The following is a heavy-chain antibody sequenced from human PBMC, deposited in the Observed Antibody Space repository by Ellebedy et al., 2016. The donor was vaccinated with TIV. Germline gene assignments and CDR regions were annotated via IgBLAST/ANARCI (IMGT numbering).Heavy chain of an antibody. V-gene: IGHV3-30-3*01. J-gene: IGHJ4*02. CDR1: GFTFNIFA. CDR3: ARDVPEPGQGGWPPGYFFDL. Sequence: GESLKISCTASGFTFNIFAMHWVRLTPDKGLEWLGVIMYDGTNRWYVESLEGRFTISRDNAKNTVYLQMNSLRPEDTAMYYCARDVPEPGQGGWPPGYFFDLWGQGTLVTVSS. CDR2: IMYDGTNR. D-gene: IGHD6-19*01.